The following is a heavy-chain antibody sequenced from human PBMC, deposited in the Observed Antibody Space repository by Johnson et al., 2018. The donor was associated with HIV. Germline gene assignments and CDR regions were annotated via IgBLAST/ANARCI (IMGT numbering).Heavy chain of an antibody. CDR2: ISYDGSTK. V-gene: IGHV3-30*18. CDR1: EFTFSSYG. CDR3: AKFVGAGSYDAFDI. J-gene: IGHJ3*02. D-gene: IGHD1-26*01. Sequence: QVQLVESGGGVVQPGRSLRLSCAASEFTFSSYGMHWVRQAPGKGLEWVAVISYDGSTKYYADPVKGRFTISIDNSTNTLYLQMNSLRAEDTAVYYCAKFVGAGSYDAFDIWGQGTMVTVSS.